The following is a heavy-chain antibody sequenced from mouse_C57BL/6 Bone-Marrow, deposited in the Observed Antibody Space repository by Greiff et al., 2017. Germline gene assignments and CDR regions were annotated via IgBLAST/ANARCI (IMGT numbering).Heavy chain of an antibody. V-gene: IGHV1-61*01. CDR2: IYPSDSET. D-gene: IGHD2-5*01. J-gene: IGHJ2*01. Sequence: VQLQQPGAELVRPGSSVKLSCKASGYTFTSYWMDWVKQRPGQGLEWIGNIYPSDSETHYNQKFKDKATLTVDKSSSTAYLQLSSLTSEDSAVYYCARRAYYSNFCDYWGQGTTLTVSS. CDR3: ARRAYYSNFCDY. CDR1: GYTFTSYW.